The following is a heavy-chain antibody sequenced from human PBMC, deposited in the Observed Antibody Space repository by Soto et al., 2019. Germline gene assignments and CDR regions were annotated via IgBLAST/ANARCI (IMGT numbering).Heavy chain of an antibody. V-gene: IGHV3-30*03. CDR1: GFTFSSYG. CDR2: ISYDGSNK. CDR3: ARDVVVTAADYYGMDV. D-gene: IGHD2-21*02. Sequence: QVQLVESGGGVVQPGRSLRLSCAASGFTFSSYGMHWVRQAPGKGLEWVAVISYDGSNKYYADSVKGRFTISRDNSKNTLYLQMNSLRAEDTAVYYCARDVVVTAADYYGMDVWGQGTTVTVSS. J-gene: IGHJ6*02.